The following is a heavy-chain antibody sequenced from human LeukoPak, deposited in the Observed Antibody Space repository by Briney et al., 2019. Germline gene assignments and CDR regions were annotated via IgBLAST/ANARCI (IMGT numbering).Heavy chain of an antibody. CDR3: ARDRAVAGVDY. V-gene: IGHV4-39*07. J-gene: IGHJ4*02. D-gene: IGHD6-19*01. CDR2: IYTSGST. CDR1: GGSISSSSYY. Sequence: PSETLSLTCTVSGGSISSSSYYWGWIRQPPGKGLEWIGRIYTSGSTNYNPSLKSRVTMSVDTSKNQFSLKLSSVTAADTAVYYCARDRAVAGVDYWGQGTLVTVSS.